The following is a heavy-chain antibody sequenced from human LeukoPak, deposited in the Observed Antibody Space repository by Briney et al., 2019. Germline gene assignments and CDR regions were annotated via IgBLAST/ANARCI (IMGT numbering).Heavy chain of an antibody. CDR3: AKGLWAWTFWDY. V-gene: IGHV3-23*01. CDR2: ISGSGGST. CDR1: GFTFSSYG. J-gene: IGHJ4*02. D-gene: IGHD4/OR15-4a*01. Sequence: PGGSLRLSCAASGFTFSSYGMSWVRQAPGKGLEWVSAISGSGGSTYYADSVKGRFTISRDNSKNTLYLQMNSLRAEDTAVYYCAKGLWAWTFWDYWGQGTLVTVSS.